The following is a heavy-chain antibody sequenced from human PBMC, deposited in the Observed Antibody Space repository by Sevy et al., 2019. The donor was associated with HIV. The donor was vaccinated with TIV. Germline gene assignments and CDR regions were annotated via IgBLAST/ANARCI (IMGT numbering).Heavy chain of an antibody. CDR3: TSHHGVPPADY. J-gene: IGHJ4*02. Sequence: GGSLRLSCTASGFTFGDYAMSWVRQAPGKGLEWVGFIRSKAYGGTTEYAASVKGRFTISRDDSKSIAYLQMNSLKTEDTAVYYCTSHHGVPPADYWGQGTLVTVSS. V-gene: IGHV3-49*04. CDR1: GFTFGDYA. D-gene: IGHD3-16*01. CDR2: IRSKAYGGTT.